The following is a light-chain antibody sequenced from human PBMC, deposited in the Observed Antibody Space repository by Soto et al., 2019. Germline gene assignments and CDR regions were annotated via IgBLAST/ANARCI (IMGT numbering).Light chain of an antibody. CDR3: CSYAGSSTCV. CDR2: EVS. J-gene: IGLJ1*01. Sequence: QSVLTQPASVSGSPGQSITISCTGTRSDVGSYNLVSWYQQHPGKAPKLMIYEVSKRPSGVSNRFSGSKSGNTASLTISGLQADDEADYYCCSYAGSSTCVFGTGTKLTVL. CDR1: RSDVGSYNL. V-gene: IGLV2-23*02.